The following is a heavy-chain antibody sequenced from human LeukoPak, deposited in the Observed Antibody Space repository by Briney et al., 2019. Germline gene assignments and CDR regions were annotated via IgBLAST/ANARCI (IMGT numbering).Heavy chain of an antibody. D-gene: IGHD2-8*01. CDR3: AKDRCSNGIGCYYYYMDV. V-gene: IGHV3-30*02. J-gene: IGHJ6*03. CDR2: IQNDGSNE. Sequence: GGSLRLSCAASGFTFRSYGMHWVRQAPGKGLGWVAYIQNDGSNEQYADSVKGRFSISRDSSKNILYLQMNSLRAEDTAVYYCAKDRCSNGIGCYYYYMDVWGKGTTVTISS. CDR1: GFTFRSYG.